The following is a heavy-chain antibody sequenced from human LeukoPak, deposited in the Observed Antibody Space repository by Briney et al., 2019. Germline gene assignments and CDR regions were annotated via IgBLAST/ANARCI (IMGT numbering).Heavy chain of an antibody. CDR3: ARGLVRSYGMDV. J-gene: IGHJ6*02. CDR1: GFTFSSYS. CDR2: ISSSGSTI. V-gene: IGHV3-48*04. D-gene: IGHD3-10*01. Sequence: GGSLRLSCAASGFTFSSYSMNWVRQAPAKGLEWVSYISSSGSTIYYAASVKGRFTISRDNAKNSLSLQMNSLRTEDTAVYYCARGLVRSYGMDVWGQGTTVTVSS.